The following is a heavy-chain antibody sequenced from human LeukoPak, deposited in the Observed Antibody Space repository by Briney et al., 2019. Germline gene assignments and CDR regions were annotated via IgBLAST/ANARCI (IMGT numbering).Heavy chain of an antibody. Sequence: GGSLRLSCVASGFTLSSYSMNWVRQAPGKGLEWVSYISDTGSTIAYADSVKGRFTMSRDEAKNSLHLQMNSLRDEDTAVHYCTRRFDSWGQGVLVTASS. CDR2: ISDTGSTI. CDR1: GFTLSSYS. CDR3: TRRFDS. J-gene: IGHJ4*02. V-gene: IGHV3-48*02.